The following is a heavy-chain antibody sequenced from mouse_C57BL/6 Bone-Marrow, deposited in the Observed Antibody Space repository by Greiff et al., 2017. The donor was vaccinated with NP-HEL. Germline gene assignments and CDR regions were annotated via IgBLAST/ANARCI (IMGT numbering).Heavy chain of an antibody. V-gene: IGHV1-69*01. CDR3: ARDYYGSSWDY. CDR1: GYTFTSYW. J-gene: IGHJ2*01. CDR2: IDPSDSYT. D-gene: IGHD1-1*01. Sequence: QVHVKQPGAELVMPGASVKLSCKASGYTFTSYWMHWVKQRPGQGLEWIGEIDPSDSYTNYNQKFKGKSTLTVDKSSSTAYMQLSSLTSEDSAVYYCARDYYGSSWDYWGQGTTLTVSS.